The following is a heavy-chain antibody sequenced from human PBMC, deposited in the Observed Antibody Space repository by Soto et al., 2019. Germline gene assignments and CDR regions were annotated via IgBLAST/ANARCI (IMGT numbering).Heavy chain of an antibody. J-gene: IGHJ4*02. CDR3: AKDEPVAY. D-gene: IGHD2-15*01. Sequence: PGGSLRLSCAASGFTFSSYGMHWVRQAPGKGLEWVAVISYDGSNKYYADSVKGRFTISRDNSKNTLYLQMNSLRAEDTAVYYCAKDEPVAYWGQGTLVTVSS. CDR1: GFTFSSYG. V-gene: IGHV3-30*18. CDR2: ISYDGSNK.